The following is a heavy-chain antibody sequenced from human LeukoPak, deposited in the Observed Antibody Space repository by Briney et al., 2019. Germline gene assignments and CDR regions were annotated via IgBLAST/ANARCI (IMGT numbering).Heavy chain of an antibody. V-gene: IGHV1-18*01. CDR1: GYTFTSYG. D-gene: IGHD3-3*01. CDR2: ISAYNGNT. J-gene: IGHJ4*02. CDR3: ARDQWSYDFWSGYRKSFDY. Sequence: ASVKVSCKASGYTFTSYGISRVRQAPGQGLEWMGWISAYNGNTNYAQKLQGRVTMTTDTSTSTAYMELRSLRSDDTAVYYCARDQWSYDFWSGYRKSFDYWGQGTLVTVSS.